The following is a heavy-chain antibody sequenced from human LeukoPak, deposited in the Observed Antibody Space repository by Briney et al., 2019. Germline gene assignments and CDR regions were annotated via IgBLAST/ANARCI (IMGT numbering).Heavy chain of an antibody. D-gene: IGHD4-17*01. CDR1: GFTFSSYW. Sequence: GGSLRLSCAASGFTFSSYWMSWVRQAPGKGLEWAGRIKSKTDGGTTDYAAPVKGRFTISRDDSKNTLYLQMNSLKTEDTAVYYCTTDIDGDYPIEDYWGQGTLVTVSS. CDR3: TTDIDGDYPIEDY. J-gene: IGHJ4*02. CDR2: IKSKTDGGTT. V-gene: IGHV3-15*01.